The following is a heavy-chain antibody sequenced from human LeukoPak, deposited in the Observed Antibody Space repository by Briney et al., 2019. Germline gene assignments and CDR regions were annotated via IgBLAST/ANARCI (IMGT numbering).Heavy chain of an antibody. D-gene: IGHD3-22*01. CDR1: GYSLINHW. V-gene: IGHV5-51*01. J-gene: IGHJ4*02. CDR2: IYPGNADA. CDR3: ARQGSYDNSGYSFDY. Sequence: GESLKISCKASGYSLINHWIGWVRQMPGKGLDWMGIIYPGNADATYSPSFQGQVTVSADKSTTTVYLQWSSLKASDTAMYYCARQGSYDNSGYSFDYWGQGTLVTVSS.